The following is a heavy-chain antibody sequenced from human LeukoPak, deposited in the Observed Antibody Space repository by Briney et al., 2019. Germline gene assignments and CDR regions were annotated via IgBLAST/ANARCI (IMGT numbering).Heavy chain of an antibody. CDR1: GYTFTSYD. J-gene: IGHJ4*02. CDR2: MNPNSGNT. Sequence: ASVKVSCKASGYTFTSYDINWVRQATGQGLEWMGWMNPNSGNTGYAQKFQGRVTMTRNTSISTAYMELSSLRSEDTAVYYCARGAYYYDSSGFKFDYWAREPWSPSPQ. V-gene: IGHV1-8*01. CDR3: ARGAYYYDSSGFKFDY. D-gene: IGHD3-22*01.